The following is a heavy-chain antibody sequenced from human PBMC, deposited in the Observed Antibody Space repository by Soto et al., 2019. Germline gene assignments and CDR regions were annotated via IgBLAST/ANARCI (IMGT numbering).Heavy chain of an antibody. D-gene: IGHD2-2*01. J-gene: IGHJ6*03. Sequence: PSETLSLTCAVYGGSFSGYYWSWIRQPPGKGLEWIGEINHSGSTNYNPSLKSRVTISVETSKNQFSLKLSSVTAADTAVYYCARGVPAAIRGGYYYMDVWGKGTTVTVSS. CDR1: GGSFSGYY. CDR3: ARGVPAAIRGGYYYMDV. CDR2: INHSGST. V-gene: IGHV4-34*01.